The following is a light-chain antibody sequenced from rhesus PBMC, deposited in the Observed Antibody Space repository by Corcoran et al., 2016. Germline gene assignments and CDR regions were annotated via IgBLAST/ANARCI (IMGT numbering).Light chain of an antibody. CDR2: IAS. Sequence: EIVLTQSPAFQSVSLEEKVTITCQASQSIGSNLHWYQQKPDQSPKLLIKIASQSISGVPSRVSGNGPGTDFTLTSNSLEAEDAAAYFCPQNSRFPLTFGGGTKVEIK. J-gene: IGKJ4*01. V-gene: IGKV6-55*01. CDR1: QSIGSN. CDR3: PQNSRFPLT.